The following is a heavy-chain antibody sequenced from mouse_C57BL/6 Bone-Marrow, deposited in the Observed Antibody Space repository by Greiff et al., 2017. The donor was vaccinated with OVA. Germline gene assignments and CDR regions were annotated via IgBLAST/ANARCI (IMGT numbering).Heavy chain of an antibody. CDR3: ARERQGYAMDY. CDR1: GYTFTSYG. Sequence: QVQLQQSGAELVRPGASVKLSCKASGYTFTSYGISWVKQRTGQGLEWIGEIFPRSGNTYYNEKFKGKATLTADKSSSTAYMELRSLTSEDSAVYFCARERQGYAMDYWGQGTSVTVTS. J-gene: IGHJ4*01. V-gene: IGHV1-81*01. CDR2: IFPRSGNT.